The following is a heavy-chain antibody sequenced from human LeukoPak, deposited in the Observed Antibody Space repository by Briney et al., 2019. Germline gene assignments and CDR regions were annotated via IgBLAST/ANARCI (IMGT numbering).Heavy chain of an antibody. Sequence: GGSLRLSCTASGFTFGDYAMSWFRQAPGKGLEWVGFIRSKAYGGTTEYAASVKGRFTISRDDSKSIAYLQMNSLKTEDTAVYYCTTYYDILTSDYWGQGTLVTVSS. CDR1: GFTFGDYA. CDR2: IRSKAYGGTT. J-gene: IGHJ4*02. D-gene: IGHD3-9*01. V-gene: IGHV3-49*03. CDR3: TTYYDILTSDY.